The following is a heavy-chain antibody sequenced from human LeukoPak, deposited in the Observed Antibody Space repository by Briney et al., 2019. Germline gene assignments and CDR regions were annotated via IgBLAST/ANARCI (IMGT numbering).Heavy chain of an antibody. CDR1: GGSISSYY. V-gene: IGHV4-4*07. J-gene: IGHJ4*02. Sequence: PSETLSLTCTVSGGSISSYYWSWIRQPAGKGLEWIGRIYTSGSTNYNPSLKSRVTMSVDTSKNQFSLKLSSVTAADTAVYYCARQTHLTDGYLIDYWGQGTLVTVSS. CDR2: IYTSGST. CDR3: ARQTHLTDGYLIDY. D-gene: IGHD5-24*01.